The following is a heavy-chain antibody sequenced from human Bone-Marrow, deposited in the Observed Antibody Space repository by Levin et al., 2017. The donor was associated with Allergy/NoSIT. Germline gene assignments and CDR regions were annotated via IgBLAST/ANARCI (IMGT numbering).Heavy chain of an antibody. V-gene: IGHV1-18*01. CDR3: ARKIDYGDYSYGMDV. CDR1: GYTFTSYG. CDR2: ISAYNGNT. Sequence: ASVKVSCKASGYTFTSYGISWVRQAPGQGLEWMGWISAYNGNTNYAQKLQGRVTMTTDTSTSTAYMELRSLRSDDTAVYYCARKIDYGDYSYGMDVWGQGTTVTVSS. J-gene: IGHJ6*02. D-gene: IGHD4-17*01.